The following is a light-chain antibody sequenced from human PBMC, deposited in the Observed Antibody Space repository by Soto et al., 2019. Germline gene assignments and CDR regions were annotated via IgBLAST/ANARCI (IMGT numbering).Light chain of an antibody. CDR1: QSIDSNY. Sequence: EVVLTQSPGTLSLSPGERATLSCRASQSIDSNYLAWYQQKPGRAPRLLVYGGYRRAAGIPDRFSGGGSGTDFTLTISRLEPDDFAVYYCQQYSSGMFGQGTKVEIK. CDR3: QQYSSGM. CDR2: GGY. J-gene: IGKJ1*01. V-gene: IGKV3-20*01.